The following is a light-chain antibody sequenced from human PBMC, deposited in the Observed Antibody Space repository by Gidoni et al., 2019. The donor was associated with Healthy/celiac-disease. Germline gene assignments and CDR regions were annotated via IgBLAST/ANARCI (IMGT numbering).Light chain of an antibody. CDR3: QQYDNLPPFT. V-gene: IGKV1-33*01. CDR1: QDISNY. J-gene: IGKJ3*01. Sequence: DIQMTQSPSSLSASVGDRVTLTCQASQDISNYLHWYQQKPGKAPKLLIYDASNLETGVPSRFSGSGSGTDFTFTISSLQPEDIATYYCQQYDNLPPFTFGPGTKVDIK. CDR2: DAS.